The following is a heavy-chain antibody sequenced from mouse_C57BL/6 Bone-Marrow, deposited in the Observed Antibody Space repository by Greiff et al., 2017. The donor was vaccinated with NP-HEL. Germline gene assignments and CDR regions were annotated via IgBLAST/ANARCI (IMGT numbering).Heavy chain of an antibody. CDR2: IHPNSGST. CDR1: GYTFTSYW. CDR3: ARGNSNPYYFDY. Sequence: VQLQQPGAELVKPGASVKLSCKASGYTFTSYWMHWVKQRPGQGLEWIGMIHPNSGSTNYNEKFKSKATLTVDKSSSTAYMQLSSLTSEDSAVYYWARGNSNPYYFDYWGQGTTLTVSS. J-gene: IGHJ2*01. D-gene: IGHD2-5*01. V-gene: IGHV1-64*01.